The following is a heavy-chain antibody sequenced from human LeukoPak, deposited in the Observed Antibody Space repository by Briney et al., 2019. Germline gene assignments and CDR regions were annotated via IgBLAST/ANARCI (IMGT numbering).Heavy chain of an antibody. CDR1: GFIFSSYS. CDR3: AKKISGYDYNYYYGMDV. V-gene: IGHV3-23*01. J-gene: IGHJ6*02. CDR2: IGGGGGST. Sequence: GGSLRLSCAASGFIFSSYSMNWVRQAPGKGLEWVSTIGGGGGSTYHADSVKGRFTISRDDSKNTLYLQMNSLRAEDTAVYYCAKKISGYDYNYYYGMDVWGQGTTVTVSS. D-gene: IGHD5-12*01.